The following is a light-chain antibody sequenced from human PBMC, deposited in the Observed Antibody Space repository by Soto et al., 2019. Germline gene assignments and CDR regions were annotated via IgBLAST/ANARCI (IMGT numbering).Light chain of an antibody. CDR3: QQRSDWPPIT. J-gene: IGKJ5*01. Sequence: TILTQSPATLSLSPGERATLSCRASQSVIRYLAWYQQRPGQAPRLLIYDTSNRATGIPARFSGSGFGTDFTLTISSLEPEDFAVYYCQQRSDWPPITFGQGTRLEIK. CDR1: QSVIRY. V-gene: IGKV3-11*01. CDR2: DTS.